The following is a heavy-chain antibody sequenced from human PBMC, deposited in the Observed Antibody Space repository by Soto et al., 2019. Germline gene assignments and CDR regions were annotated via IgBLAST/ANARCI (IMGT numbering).Heavy chain of an antibody. V-gene: IGHV4-30-2*01. CDR2: IFPSGST. CDR1: GGSISSGGYS. D-gene: IGHD1-26*01. J-gene: IGHJ2*01. Sequence: QLQLQESGAGLVKPSQTLSLTCAVSGGSISSGGYSWSWIRQPPGKGLEWIGYIFPSGSTYYNPSLKSRVTISVDTSKNQFSLKMSSVTAADTAVYYCAREVGSGSPDWYFNLWGRGTLVTVSS. CDR3: AREVGSGSPDWYFNL.